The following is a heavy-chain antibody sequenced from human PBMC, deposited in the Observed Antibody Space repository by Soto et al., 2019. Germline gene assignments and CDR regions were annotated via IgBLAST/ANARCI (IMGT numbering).Heavy chain of an antibody. CDR1: GGSISSGDYY. D-gene: IGHD5-18*01. V-gene: IGHV4-30-4*01. CDR2: IYYSGST. J-gene: IGHJ4*02. Sequence: SETLSLTCTVSGGSISSGDYYWSWIRQPPGKGLEWIGYIYYSGSTYYNPSLKSRVTISVDTSKNQFSLKLSSVTAADTAVYYCARDGRWGYSYGNFDYWGQGTLVTVSS. CDR3: ARDGRWGYSYGNFDY.